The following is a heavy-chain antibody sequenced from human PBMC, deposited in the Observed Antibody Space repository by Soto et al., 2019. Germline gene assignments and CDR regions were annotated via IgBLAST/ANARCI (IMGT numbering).Heavy chain of an antibody. CDR3: ARDSTISVAEIYNWFYP. D-gene: IGHD6-19*01. CDR2: ISSSSSYI. J-gene: IGHJ5*01. Sequence: PGGSLRLACAASGFTFSSYTMNWVRQAPGKGLEWVSSISSSSSYIYYADSVKGRFTISRDNAKNSLYLQMNGLRAEDTAVYYCARDSTISVAEIYNWFYPCGQRSLVTVSS. CDR1: GFTFSSYT. V-gene: IGHV3-21*01.